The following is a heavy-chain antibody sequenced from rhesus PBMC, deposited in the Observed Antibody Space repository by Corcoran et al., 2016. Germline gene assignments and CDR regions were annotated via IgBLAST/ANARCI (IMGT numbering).Heavy chain of an antibody. D-gene: IGHD3S6*01. CDR3: ARDTPFSY. V-gene: IGHV4S7*01. J-gene: IGHJ4*01. Sequence: QVQLQESGPGLLKPSDTLSLTCAFSGGSLNGCYVWCWLRQPPGKGLEWIGRIYSSKGNTYYNPSLKSRVTISTDTSKNQFSLKLSSVTAADTAVYYCARDTPFSYWGQGVLVTVSS. CDR2: IYSSKGNT. CDR1: GGSLNGCYV.